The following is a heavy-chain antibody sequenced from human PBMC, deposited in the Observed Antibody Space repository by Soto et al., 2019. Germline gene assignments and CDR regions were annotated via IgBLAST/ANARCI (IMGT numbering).Heavy chain of an antibody. Sequence: SETLSLTCTVSGGSISNPIYYWAWIRQPPGKGLEWIGSIFYNGNSYYNPSLKSRVTISVDTSKNQFSLKLSSVTAADTAVYYCARDLYYVFWSVSYGTGPYYGMDVWAKGTTVTVSS. CDR2: IFYNGNS. CDR3: ARDLYYVFWSVSYGTGPYYGMDV. V-gene: IGHV4-39*07. D-gene: IGHD3-3*01. J-gene: IGHJ6*04. CDR1: GGSISNPIYY.